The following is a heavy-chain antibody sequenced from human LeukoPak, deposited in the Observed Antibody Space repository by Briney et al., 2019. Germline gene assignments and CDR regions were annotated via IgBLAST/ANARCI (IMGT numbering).Heavy chain of an antibody. CDR1: GFTFSSYE. D-gene: IGHD1-26*01. CDR2: ISSSGSTI. V-gene: IGHV3-48*03. CDR3: ARESTSGSYPLDY. Sequence: PGGSLRLSCAASGFTFSSYEMNWVRQAPGKGLEWVSYISSSGSTIYYADSVKGRFTGSRDNAKNSLYLQMNSLRAEDTAVYYCARESTSGSYPLDYWGQGTLVTVSS. J-gene: IGHJ4*02.